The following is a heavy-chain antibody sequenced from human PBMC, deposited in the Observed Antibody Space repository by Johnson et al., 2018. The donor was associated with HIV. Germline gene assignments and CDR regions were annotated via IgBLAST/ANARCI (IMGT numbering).Heavy chain of an antibody. CDR2: ISYDGSNK. CDR3: ASEVEYSILGGV. D-gene: IGHD6-6*01. V-gene: IGHV3-30-3*01. J-gene: IGHJ3*01. CDR1: GFTFSSYA. Sequence: QVQLVESGGGVVQPGRSLRLSCAASGFTFSSYAMHWVRQAPGKGLEWVAVISYDGSNKYYADSVKGRFTISRDNSKNTLYLQMNSLRTEDTAFYYCASEVEYSILGGVWGQVTMVTVSS.